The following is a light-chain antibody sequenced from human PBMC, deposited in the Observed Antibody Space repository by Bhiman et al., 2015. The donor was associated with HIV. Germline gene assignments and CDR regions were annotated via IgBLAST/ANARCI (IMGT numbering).Light chain of an antibody. CDR2: DVN. Sequence: QSALTQPASVSGSPGQSITISCTGTSSDVGAFHYVSWYQQHPGKAPKLLIYDVNKWPSGVSSRFSGSKSGNTASLTISGLQPDDEADYYCSSYTNSNTLVVFGGGTKLTVL. CDR1: SSDVGAFHY. V-gene: IGLV2-14*03. J-gene: IGLJ2*01. CDR3: SSYTNSNTLVV.